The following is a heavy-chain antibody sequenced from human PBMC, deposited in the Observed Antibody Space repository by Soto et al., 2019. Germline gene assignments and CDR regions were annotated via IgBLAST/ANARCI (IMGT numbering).Heavy chain of an antibody. V-gene: IGHV1-46*01. CDR2: INPSGGST. D-gene: IGHD1-1*01. CDR1: GYTFTSYY. J-gene: IGHJ6*02. Sequence: QVQLVQSGAEVKKPGASVKVSCKASGYTFTSYYMHWVRQAPGQGLEWMGIINPSGGSTSYAQKFQGRVTMTRDTSTSTVYMELSSLRSEDTAVYYCASPLSDDVYFYCGMDVWGQGTTVTVSS. CDR3: ASPLSDDVYFYCGMDV.